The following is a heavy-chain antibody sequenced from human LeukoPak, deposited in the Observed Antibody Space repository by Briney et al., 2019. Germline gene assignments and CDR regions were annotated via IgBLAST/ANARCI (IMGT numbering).Heavy chain of an antibody. CDR3: AKISGSYLTWDYFDY. Sequence: GGSLRLSCAASGFTFSGSAMHWVRQASGKGLEWVGRIRSKANSYATAYAASVKGRFTISRDDSKNTAYLQMNSLKTEDTAVYYCAKISGSYLTWDYFDYWGQGTLVTVSS. CDR2: IRSKANSYAT. J-gene: IGHJ4*02. CDR1: GFTFSGSA. V-gene: IGHV3-73*01. D-gene: IGHD1-26*01.